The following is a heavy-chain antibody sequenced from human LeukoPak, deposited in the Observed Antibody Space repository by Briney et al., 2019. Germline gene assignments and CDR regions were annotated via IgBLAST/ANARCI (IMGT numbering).Heavy chain of an antibody. CDR3: ARGGRLYGSGTSNFDY. CDR1: GYTFTGYY. J-gene: IGHJ4*02. CDR2: INPNSGGT. D-gene: IGHD3-10*01. Sequence: GASVKVSCKASGYTFTGYYMHWVRQAPGQGLEWMGWINPNSGGTNYAQKFQGRVTMTRDTSISTADMELDSLTYDDTAVYYCARGGRLYGSGTSNFDYWGQGILVTVSS. V-gene: IGHV1-2*02.